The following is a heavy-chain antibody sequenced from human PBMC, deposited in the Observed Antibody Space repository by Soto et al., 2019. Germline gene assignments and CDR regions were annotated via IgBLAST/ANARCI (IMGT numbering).Heavy chain of an antibody. CDR2: IYYSGST. CDR3: ARDGIAVAGHLYYGMDV. Sequence: QVQLQESGPGLVKPSETLSLTCTVSGCSISSYYWSWIRQPPGKGLAWIGYIYYSGSTNYNPSLKRRVTISVETSTHQFSLKLSAVTAADTAVYYCARDGIAVAGHLYYGMDVLGQWTTVTVSS. CDR1: GCSISSYY. J-gene: IGHJ6*02. D-gene: IGHD6-19*01. V-gene: IGHV4-59*01.